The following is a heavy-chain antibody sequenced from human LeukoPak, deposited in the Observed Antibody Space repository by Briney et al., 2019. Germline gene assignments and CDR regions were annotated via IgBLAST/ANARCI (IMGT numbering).Heavy chain of an antibody. J-gene: IGHJ3*02. D-gene: IGHD2-15*01. Sequence: PGGSLRLSCAASGFTVSSNYMSWVRQPPGKGLEWIGEMYESGNINYNPSLKSRVIISADKSKNQFSLRLNSVTAADTAVYYCARGYCSGGSCYSGGGFDIWGQGTMVTVSS. CDR1: GFTVSSNY. CDR2: MYESGNI. CDR3: ARGYCSGGSCYSGGGFDI. V-gene: IGHV4-4*02.